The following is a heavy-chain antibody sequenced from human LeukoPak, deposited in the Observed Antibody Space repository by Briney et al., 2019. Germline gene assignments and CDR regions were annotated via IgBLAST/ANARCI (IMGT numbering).Heavy chain of an antibody. D-gene: IGHD3-22*01. CDR2: ISGSGRNS. J-gene: IGHJ4*02. V-gene: IGHV3-23*01. Sequence: GGSLRLSCAASGFTFSNNAMSWVRQAPGKGLEWVSVISGSGRNSYYADSVKGRFTTSRDNSKNTLYLQMNTLRAEDTAVYYCAKAYDSSGYRDYFDYWGQGTLVTVSS. CDR1: GFTFSNNA. CDR3: AKAYDSSGYRDYFDY.